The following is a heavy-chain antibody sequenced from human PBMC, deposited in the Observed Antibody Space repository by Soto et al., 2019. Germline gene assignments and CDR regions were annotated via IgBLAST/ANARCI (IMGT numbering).Heavy chain of an antibody. J-gene: IGHJ4*02. CDR3: ARSFGVSGSYFAY. Sequence: SGPTLVNPTETLTLTCTVSGFSLSNARMGVSWIRQPPGKALEWLAHIFSNDEKSYSTSLKSRLTISKDTSKSQVVLTMTNMDPVDTATYYCARSFGVSGSYFAYWGQGTLVTVSS. CDR1: GFSLSNARMG. CDR2: IFSNDEK. V-gene: IGHV2-26*01. D-gene: IGHD3-10*01.